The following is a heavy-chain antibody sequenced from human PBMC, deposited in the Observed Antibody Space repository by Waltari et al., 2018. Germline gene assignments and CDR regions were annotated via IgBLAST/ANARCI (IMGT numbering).Heavy chain of an antibody. J-gene: IGHJ6*02. CDR2: MNPNSGNT. V-gene: IGHV1-8*02. Sequence: QVQLVQSGAEVKKPGASVKVSCKASGYTFTSYDTNWVRQPTGQGLEWMGWMNPNSGNTGYAQKFQGRVTMTRNTSISTAYMELSSLRSEDTAVYYCARGNDLYGDYLQYYYYYYGMDVWGQGTTVTVSS. CDR3: ARGNDLYGDYLQYYYYYYGMDV. D-gene: IGHD4-17*01. CDR1: GYTFTSYD.